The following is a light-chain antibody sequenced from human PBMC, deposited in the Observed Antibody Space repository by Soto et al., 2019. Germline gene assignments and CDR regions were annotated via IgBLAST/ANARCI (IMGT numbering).Light chain of an antibody. V-gene: IGLV2-14*01. CDR2: EVS. J-gene: IGLJ1*01. CDR1: SSDVGGYKY. CDR3: SSYTGNSIRV. Sequence: QSALTQPASVSGSPGQSITISCTGTSSDVGGYKYVSWHQQHPGRVPKLIVYEVSNRPSGVSYRFSGSKSGNTASLTISGLQPEDEADYYCSSYTGNSIRVFRTGTTVTVL.